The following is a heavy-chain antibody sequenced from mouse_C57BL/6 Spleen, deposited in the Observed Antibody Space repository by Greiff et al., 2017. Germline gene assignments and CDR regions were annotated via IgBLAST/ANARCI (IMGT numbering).Heavy chain of an antibody. D-gene: IGHD1-1*01. V-gene: IGHV5-12*01. CDR2: ISNGGGST. J-gene: IGHJ2*01. CDR1: GFTFSDYY. CDR3: ARRGSSLYFDY. Sequence: EVHLVESGGGLVQPGGSLKLSCAASGFTFSDYYMYWVRQTPEKRLEWVAYISNGGGSTYYPDTVKGRFTISRDNAKNTLYLQMSRLKSEDTAMYYCARRGSSLYFDYWGQGTTLTVSS.